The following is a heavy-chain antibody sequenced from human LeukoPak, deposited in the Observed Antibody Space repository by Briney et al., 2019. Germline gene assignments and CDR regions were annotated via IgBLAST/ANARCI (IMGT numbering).Heavy chain of an antibody. D-gene: IGHD1-26*01. CDR1: GGSISSYY. Sequence: SGTLSLTCTVSGGSISSYYWSWIRQPPGKGLEWIGYIYYSGSTNYNPSLKSRVTISVDTSKNQFSLKLSSVTAADTAVYYCARGDLSGSSRGYYYYYMDVWGKGTTVTVSS. V-gene: IGHV4-59*01. CDR2: IYYSGST. J-gene: IGHJ6*03. CDR3: ARGDLSGSSRGYYYYYMDV.